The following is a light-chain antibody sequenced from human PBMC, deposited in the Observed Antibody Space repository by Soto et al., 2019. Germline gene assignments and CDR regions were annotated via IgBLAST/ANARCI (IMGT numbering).Light chain of an antibody. J-gene: IGLJ1*01. CDR3: SSYTTTSTLGSV. V-gene: IGLV2-14*01. CDR2: DVS. Sequence: QSALTQPASVSGSPGQSITISCTGTSSDVGAYNYVSWYQQHPGKAPKLIIYDVSNRPSGVSNRFSGSKSGNTASLTISGLQAEDEADFYCSSYTTTSTLGSVFGTVTEVTVL. CDR1: SSDVGAYNY.